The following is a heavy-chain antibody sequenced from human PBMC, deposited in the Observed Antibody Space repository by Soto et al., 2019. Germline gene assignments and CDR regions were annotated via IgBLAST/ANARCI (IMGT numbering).Heavy chain of an antibody. CDR2: ISGSGGST. J-gene: IGHJ3*02. Sequence: GGSLRLCCAASGFTFSSYAMNWVRQAPGKGLEWVSAISGSGGSTYYADSVKDRFTISRDSSKNTLYLQMNSLRAEDTAVYYCAKGNSWSPALVLDIWGQGTMVTVSS. CDR1: GFTFSSYA. CDR3: AKGNSWSPALVLDI. D-gene: IGHD1-7*01. V-gene: IGHV3-23*01.